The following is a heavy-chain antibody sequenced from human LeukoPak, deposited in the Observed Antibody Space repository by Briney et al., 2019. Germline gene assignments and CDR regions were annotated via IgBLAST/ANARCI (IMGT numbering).Heavy chain of an antibody. J-gene: IGHJ6*03. D-gene: IGHD6-13*01. Sequence: ASVKVSCKASGYTFTSYGISWVRQAPGQGLEWMGWISANNGNTNYAQKLQGRVTMTTDTSTSTAYMELRSLRSDDTAVYYCARVGGSSWYGYYYYYMDVWGKGTTVTVSS. CDR3: ARVGGSSWYGYYYYYMDV. V-gene: IGHV1-18*01. CDR1: GYTFTSYG. CDR2: ISANNGNT.